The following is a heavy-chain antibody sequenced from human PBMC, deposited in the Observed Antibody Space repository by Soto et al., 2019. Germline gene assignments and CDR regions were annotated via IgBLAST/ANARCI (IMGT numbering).Heavy chain of an antibody. CDR3: AKAGGGSTSWRNWFDP. Sequence: EVQLVESGGGLVQPGRSLRLSCAASGFTFDDYAMHWVRQAPGKGLEWVSGISWNSGSIGYADSVKGRFTISRDNAKNSLYLQMNSLRAEDTALYYCAKAGGGSTSWRNWFDPWGQGTLVTVSS. CDR1: GFTFDDYA. D-gene: IGHD2-2*01. J-gene: IGHJ5*02. V-gene: IGHV3-9*01. CDR2: ISWNSGSI.